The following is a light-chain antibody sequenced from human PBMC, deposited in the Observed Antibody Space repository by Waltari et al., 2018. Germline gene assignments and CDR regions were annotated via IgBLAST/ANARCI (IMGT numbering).Light chain of an antibody. V-gene: IGKV1-5*03. CDR1: QNINTY. Sequence: DIQMTQSPSTLSASVGDRVTITCRASQNINTYLAWYQQKPGKAPKLLIYEASSLETGVPSRFSGRGSGTEFTLTIRSLQPDDFATYYYQQYNGYIYTFGQGTRLEI. CDR3: QQYNGYIYT. J-gene: IGKJ2*01. CDR2: EAS.